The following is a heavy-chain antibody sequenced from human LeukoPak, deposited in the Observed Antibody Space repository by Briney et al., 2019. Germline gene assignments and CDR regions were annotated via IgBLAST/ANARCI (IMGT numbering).Heavy chain of an antibody. J-gene: IGHJ4*02. Sequence: GGSLSLSCAASGFIDSGNFMSWVRQAPGKGLEWVSVTYSGGSTYSADSVKGRFTISRDNSKNTLYLQMNSLRAEDTAVYYCATTFGGTYTAFDYWGQGTLVTVSS. CDR1: GFIDSGNF. CDR2: TYSGGST. V-gene: IGHV3-66*01. D-gene: IGHD1-26*01. CDR3: ATTFGGTYTAFDY.